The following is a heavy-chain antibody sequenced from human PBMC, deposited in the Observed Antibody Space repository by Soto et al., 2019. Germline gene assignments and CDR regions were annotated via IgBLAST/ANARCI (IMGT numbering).Heavy chain of an antibody. Sequence: EVQLVESGGGLVQPGRSLRLSCAASGFTFDDYAMHWVRQAPGKGLEWVSGISWNSGSIGYADSVKGRFTISRDNAKNSLYLKMNSLRAEDTALYYCAKDIQGYCSGGSCYGFDYWGQGTLVTVSS. V-gene: IGHV3-9*01. J-gene: IGHJ4*02. CDR3: AKDIQGYCSGGSCYGFDY. CDR1: GFTFDDYA. CDR2: ISWNSGSI. D-gene: IGHD2-15*01.